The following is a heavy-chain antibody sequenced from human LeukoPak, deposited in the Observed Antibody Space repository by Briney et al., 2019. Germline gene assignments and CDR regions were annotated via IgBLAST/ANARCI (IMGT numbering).Heavy chain of an antibody. D-gene: IGHD5-18*01. CDR1: GFTFSSYG. V-gene: IGHV3-30*18. J-gene: IGHJ4*02. CDR2: MSYDGSNK. Sequence: PGGSLRLSCAASGFTFSSYGMHWVRQAPGKGLEWVAVMSYDGSNKYYADSVKGRFTISRDNSKNTLYLQMNSLRAEGTAVYYCAKDRREYSYGSFDYWGQGTLVTVSS. CDR3: AKDRREYSYGSFDY.